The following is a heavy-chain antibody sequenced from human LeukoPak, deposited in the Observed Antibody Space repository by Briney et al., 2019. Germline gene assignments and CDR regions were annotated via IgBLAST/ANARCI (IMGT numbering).Heavy chain of an antibody. Sequence: PSETLSLTCTVSGGSISTYSYYWGWVRQPPGKGLEWIGSIDDSGNTYYNPSLKSRVTMSVDTSGNQFSLKLTSVTAADTAMYYCARGPVRDWFQWFYYYGLDVWGQGTTVTVSS. CDR2: IDDSGNT. CDR3: ARGPVRDWFQWFYYYGLDV. D-gene: IGHD3/OR15-3a*01. V-gene: IGHV4-39*07. J-gene: IGHJ6*02. CDR1: GGSISTYSYY.